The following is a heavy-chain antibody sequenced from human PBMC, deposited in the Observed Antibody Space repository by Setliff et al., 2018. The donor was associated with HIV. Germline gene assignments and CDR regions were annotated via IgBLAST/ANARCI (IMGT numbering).Heavy chain of an antibody. D-gene: IGHD1-7*01. Sequence: ASVKVSCKASGGTFSTFSSSAISWVRQAPGQGLEWMGGVIPIFGTPKYPQKFQGRVTITADDSTTTAYMELSRLKPDDTAIYYCATALTANWNYEPHFDYWGQGSLGTV. J-gene: IGHJ4*02. V-gene: IGHV1-69*13. CDR1: GGTFSTFSSSA. CDR2: VIPIFGTP. CDR3: ATALTANWNYEPHFDY.